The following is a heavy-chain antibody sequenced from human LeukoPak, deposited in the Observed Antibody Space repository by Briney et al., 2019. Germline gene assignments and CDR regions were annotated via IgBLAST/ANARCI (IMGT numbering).Heavy chain of an antibody. J-gene: IGHJ4*02. V-gene: IGHV3-30-3*01. CDR3: ARALGYSSGWPFDY. Sequence: GGSLRLSCAASGFTFISYAMHWVRQAPGKGLEWVAIISYDRDNKYYADSVKGRFTISRDNSKNTLYLQMNSLRAEDTAVYYCARALGYSSGWPFDYWGQGTLVTVSS. CDR2: ISYDRDNK. D-gene: IGHD6-19*01. CDR1: GFTFISYA.